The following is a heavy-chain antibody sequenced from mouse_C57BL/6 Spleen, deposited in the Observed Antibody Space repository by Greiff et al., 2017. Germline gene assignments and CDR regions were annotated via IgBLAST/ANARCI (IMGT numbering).Heavy chain of an antibody. J-gene: IGHJ4*01. Sequence: VQLKQSGAELVRPGASVKLSCTASGYTFTDYCMHWVKQRPGQGLEWIGGIYPEDGDTDYAPKFKGKATLTADKSSNTAYMQLSSLTSEDTAVYYWAYGKAYYAMDYWGKGTSVTVSS. V-gene: IGHV14-1*01. CDR2: IYPEDGDT. CDR1: GYTFTDYC. CDR3: AYGKAYYAMDY. D-gene: IGHD1-1*01.